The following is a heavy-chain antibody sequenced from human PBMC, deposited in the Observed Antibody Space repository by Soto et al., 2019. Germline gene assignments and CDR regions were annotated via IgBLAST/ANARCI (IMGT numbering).Heavy chain of an antibody. CDR1: RFTFSSYA. D-gene: IGHD1-1*01. CDR2: ISYDGSNK. V-gene: IGHV3-30-3*01. Sequence: GGSLRLSCAASRFTFSSYAMHWVRQAPGKGLEWVAVISYDGSNKYYADSVKGRFTISRDNSKNTLYLQMNSLRAEDTAVYYCARDRLRYNWNDFPYYYYGMDVWGQGTTVTVSS. J-gene: IGHJ6*02. CDR3: ARDRLRYNWNDFPYYYYGMDV.